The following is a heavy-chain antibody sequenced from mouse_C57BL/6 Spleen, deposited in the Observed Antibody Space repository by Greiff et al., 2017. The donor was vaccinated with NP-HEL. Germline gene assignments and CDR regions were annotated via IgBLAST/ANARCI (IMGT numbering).Heavy chain of an antibody. V-gene: IGHV3-6*01. D-gene: IGHD2-4*01. CDR3: ARDYDSYYFDY. CDR2: ISYDGSN. Sequence: EVKLMESGPGLVKPSQSLSLTCSVTGYSITSGYYWNWIRQFPGNKLEWMGYISYDGSNNYNPSLKNRISITRDTSKNQFFLKLNSVTTEDTATYYCARDYDSYYFDYWGQGTTLTVSS. J-gene: IGHJ2*01. CDR1: GYSITSGYY.